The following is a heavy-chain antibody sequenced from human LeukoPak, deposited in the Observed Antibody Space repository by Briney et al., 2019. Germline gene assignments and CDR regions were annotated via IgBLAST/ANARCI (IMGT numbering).Heavy chain of an antibody. CDR1: GGSFSGYY. V-gene: IGHV4-34*01. CDR3: ARESGQQLVNFWVSYYYYYYMDV. D-gene: IGHD6-13*01. Sequence: SETLSLTCAVYGGSFSGYYWSWIRQPPGKGLEWIGEINHSGSTNYNPSLKSRVTISVDTSKNQFSLKLSSVTAADTAVYYCARESGQQLVNFWVSYYYYYYMDVWGKGTTVTVSS. CDR2: INHSGST. J-gene: IGHJ6*03.